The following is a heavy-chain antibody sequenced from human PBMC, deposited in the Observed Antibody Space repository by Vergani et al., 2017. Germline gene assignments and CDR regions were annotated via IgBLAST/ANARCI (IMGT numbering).Heavy chain of an antibody. CDR3: ASSVLIPGHFQH. CDR2: ISSSSSYI. J-gene: IGHJ1*01. V-gene: IGHV3-21*01. CDR1: GFTFSSYS. Sequence: EVQLVESGGGLVKPGGSLRLSCAASGFTFSSYSMNWVRQAPGKGLEWVSSISSSSSYIYYADSVKGRFTISRDNAKNSLYLQMNSLRAEDTAVYYCASSVLIPGHFQHWGQGTLVTVSS.